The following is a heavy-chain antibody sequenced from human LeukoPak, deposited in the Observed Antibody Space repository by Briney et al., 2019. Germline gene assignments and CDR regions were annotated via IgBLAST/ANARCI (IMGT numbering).Heavy chain of an antibody. Sequence: ASVKVSCKVSGDTLIELSIHWVRQAPGKGLEWMGSLDPEDDAIMYAQELQGRVSMAEDTATETAYMELTSLRSEDTAVYYCARLGASLGYCSGSSCYDDYWGQGTLVTVSS. J-gene: IGHJ4*02. CDR3: ARLGASLGYCSGSSCYDDY. D-gene: IGHD2-15*01. V-gene: IGHV1-24*01. CDR2: LDPEDDAI. CDR1: GDTLIELS.